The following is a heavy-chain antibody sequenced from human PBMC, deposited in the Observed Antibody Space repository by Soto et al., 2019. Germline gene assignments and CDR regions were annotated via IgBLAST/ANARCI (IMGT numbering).Heavy chain of an antibody. CDR1: GFTFSSYA. Sequence: QVQLVESGGGVVQPGRSLRLSCAASGFTFSSYAMHWVRQAPGKGLEWVAVISYDGSNKYYADSVKGRFTISRDNSKNTLYLQMNSLRAEDTAVYYCAREDGYGSGSTPVYYYGRDVWGQGTMVTVSS. CDR2: ISYDGSNK. V-gene: IGHV3-30-3*01. J-gene: IGHJ6*01. CDR3: AREDGYGSGSTPVYYYGRDV. D-gene: IGHD3-10*01.